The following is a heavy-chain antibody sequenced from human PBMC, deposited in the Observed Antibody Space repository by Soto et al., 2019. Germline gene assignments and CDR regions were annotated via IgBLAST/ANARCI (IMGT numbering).Heavy chain of an antibody. D-gene: IGHD6-19*01. V-gene: IGHV1-3*01. CDR2: INAGNGNT. J-gene: IGHJ4*02. CDR3: ARALVGPWYSSGWYVLDY. CDR1: GYTFTSYA. Sequence: QVQLVQSGAEVKKPGASVKVSCKASGYTFTSYAMHWVRQAPGQRLEWMGWINAGNGNTKYSQKFQGRVTITRDTSASTAYMELSSLRSEDTAVYYCARALVGPWYSSGWYVLDYWGQGTLVTVSS.